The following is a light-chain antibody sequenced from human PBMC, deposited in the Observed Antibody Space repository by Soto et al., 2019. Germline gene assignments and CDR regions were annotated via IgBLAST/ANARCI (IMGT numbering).Light chain of an antibody. CDR2: GAS. J-gene: IGKJ1*01. V-gene: IGKV3-15*01. CDR3: QQSNNWPNCT. CDR1: QSVSSN. Sequence: EIVMTQSPATLSVSPGERATLSCRASQSVSSNLAWYQQKPGQAPRLLIYGASTRATGIPARFSGSGSGTEFTLTNSSLQSADFAVYYCQQSNNWPNCTFGQGTKVEIK.